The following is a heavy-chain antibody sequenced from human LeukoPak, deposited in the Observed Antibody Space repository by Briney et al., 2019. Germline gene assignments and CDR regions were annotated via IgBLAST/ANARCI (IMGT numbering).Heavy chain of an antibody. CDR3: ARTIRRYSGYDQPFDY. CDR2: ISSSSSTI. J-gene: IGHJ4*02. D-gene: IGHD5-12*01. CDR1: GSTFSSYS. Sequence: PGGSLRLSCAASGSTFSSYSMNWVRQAPGKGLEWVSYISSSSSTIYYADSVKGRFTISRDNAKNSLYLQMNSLRAEDTAVYYCARTIRRYSGYDQPFDYWGQGTLVTVSS. V-gene: IGHV3-48*04.